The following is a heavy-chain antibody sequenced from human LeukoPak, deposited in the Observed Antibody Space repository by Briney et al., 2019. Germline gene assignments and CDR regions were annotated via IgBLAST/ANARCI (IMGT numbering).Heavy chain of an antibody. Sequence: SETLSLTCTVSGGYTGSHYWGWIRQPAGKGLEWIGRISPSGTTHYNPSLGSRVTMSVDTSKNYFSLRLSSVTAADTAVYYCARDFYASGFYFWFDPWGQGILVTVSS. CDR3: ARDFYASGFYFWFDP. CDR1: GGYTGSHY. V-gene: IGHV4-4*07. D-gene: IGHD2/OR15-2a*01. CDR2: ISPSGTT. J-gene: IGHJ5*02.